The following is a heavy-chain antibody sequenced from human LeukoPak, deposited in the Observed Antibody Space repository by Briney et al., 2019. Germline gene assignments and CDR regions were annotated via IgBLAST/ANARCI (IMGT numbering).Heavy chain of an antibody. V-gene: IGHV4-39*07. CDR2: IYYSGST. D-gene: IGHD1-26*01. CDR3: ARDRGSYRFGY. CDR1: GGSISSGGYY. J-gene: IGHJ4*02. Sequence: SETLSLTCTVSGGSISSGGYYWSWIRQPPGKGLEWIGSIYYSGSTYYSPSLKSRVTISVDTSENQFSLKLNSVTAADTAVYYCARDRGSYRFGYWGQGTLVTVSS.